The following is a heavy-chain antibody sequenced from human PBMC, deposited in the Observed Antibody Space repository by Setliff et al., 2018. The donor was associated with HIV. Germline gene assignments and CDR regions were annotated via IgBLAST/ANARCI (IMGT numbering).Heavy chain of an antibody. Sequence: SETLSLTCTVSGGSISSSSYYWGWIRQPPGKGLEWIVSIYYSGSTYYNPSLKSRVTISVDTSKNQFSLKLSSVTAADPSVSYCGRVGDSGSGGWFDPWGHGTLVTVSS. CDR3: GRVGDSGSGGWFDP. V-gene: IGHV4-39*07. CDR2: IYYSGST. CDR1: GGSISSSSYY. J-gene: IGHJ5*02. D-gene: IGHD3-10*01.